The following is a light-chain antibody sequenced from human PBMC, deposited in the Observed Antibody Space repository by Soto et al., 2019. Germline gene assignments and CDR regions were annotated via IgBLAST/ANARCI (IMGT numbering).Light chain of an antibody. Sequence: QSALTQPASVSFSPGQSITISCTGTSSDVTGYNYVYWYQQHPGKAPKLIIFEVRNRPSGISNRFSGSKSANTAFLTISGLQAEDEADYYCASYTSSSIYVFGTGTKVTVL. CDR3: ASYTSSSIYV. V-gene: IGLV2-14*01. J-gene: IGLJ1*01. CDR1: SSDVTGYNY. CDR2: EVR.